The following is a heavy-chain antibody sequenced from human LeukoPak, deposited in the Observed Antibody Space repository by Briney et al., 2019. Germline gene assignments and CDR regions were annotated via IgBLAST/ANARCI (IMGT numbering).Heavy chain of an antibody. Sequence: GRSVRLSCAASGFTFSSYAMHWVRQAPGKGLEWVAVISYDGSNKYYADSVKGRFTISRDNSKNTLYLQMNSLRAEDTAVYYCARELITIFGVVDYWGQGTLVTVSS. V-gene: IGHV3-30-3*01. D-gene: IGHD3-3*01. J-gene: IGHJ4*02. CDR3: ARELITIFGVVDY. CDR1: GFTFSSYA. CDR2: ISYDGSNK.